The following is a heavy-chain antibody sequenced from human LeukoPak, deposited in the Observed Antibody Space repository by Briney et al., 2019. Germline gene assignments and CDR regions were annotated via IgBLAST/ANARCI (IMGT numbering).Heavy chain of an antibody. D-gene: IGHD7-27*01. CDR3: ARVPAGDMIDP. CDR1: GGSFSGYY. J-gene: IGHJ5*02. Sequence: SETLSLTCAVYGGSFSGYYWSWIRQPPGKGLEWIGYIYYSGSTNYNPSLKSRVTISVDTSKNQFSLKLSSVTAAGTAVYYCARVPAGDMIDPWGQGTLVTVSS. CDR2: IYYSGST. V-gene: IGHV4-59*01.